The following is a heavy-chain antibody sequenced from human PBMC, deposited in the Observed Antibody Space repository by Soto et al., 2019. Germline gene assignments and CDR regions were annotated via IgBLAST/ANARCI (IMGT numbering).Heavy chain of an antibody. CDR3: ARASVFGVVIIDYFDY. Sequence: SETLSLTCAVYGGSFSGYYWSWIRQPPGKGLEWIGEINHSGSTNYNPSLKSRVTISVDTSKNQFSLKLSSVTAADSAVYYCARASVFGVVIIDYFDYWGQGTLVTVSS. J-gene: IGHJ4*02. CDR2: INHSGST. CDR1: GGSFSGYY. V-gene: IGHV4-34*01. D-gene: IGHD3-3*01.